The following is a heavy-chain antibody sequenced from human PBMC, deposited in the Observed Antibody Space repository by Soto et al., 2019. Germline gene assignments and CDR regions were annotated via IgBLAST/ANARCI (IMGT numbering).Heavy chain of an antibody. D-gene: IGHD6-19*01. CDR2: IYYSGST. CDR1: GGSITNYY. CDR3: ARQDGSGRYPFDY. Sequence: QVQLQESGPGLVKPSETLSLTCTVSGGSITNYYWSWIRQPPGKGLEWIGYIYYSGSTNYNPSLKSRVTISVDTSKNQFSLKLRSVTAADTAVYSYARQDGSGRYPFDYWGQGILVTVSS. V-gene: IGHV4-59*08. J-gene: IGHJ4*02.